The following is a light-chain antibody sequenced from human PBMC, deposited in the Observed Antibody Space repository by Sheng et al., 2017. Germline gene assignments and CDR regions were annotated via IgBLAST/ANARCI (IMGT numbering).Light chain of an antibody. J-gene: IGLJ3*02. CDR2: EGS. CDR1: TSDVGSYDL. Sequence: QSALTQPASVSGSPGQSITISCTGTTSDVGSYDLVSWYQQHPGKAPTVLIYEGSKRPSGVSDRFSGSKSGKTASLTISGLQAEDEADYYCCSFAGRSSWVFGGRTKVTVL. V-gene: IGLV2-23*01. CDR3: CSFAGRSSWV.